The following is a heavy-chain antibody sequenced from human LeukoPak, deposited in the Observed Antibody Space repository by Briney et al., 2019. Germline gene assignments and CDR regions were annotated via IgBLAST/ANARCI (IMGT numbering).Heavy chain of an antibody. CDR3: ARGRITMVRGVIISDWFDP. V-gene: IGHV4-30-2*01. J-gene: IGHJ5*02. CDR1: GGSISSGGYS. CDR2: IYHSGST. D-gene: IGHD3-10*01. Sequence: SQTLSLTCAVSGGSISSGGYSWSWIRQPPGKGLEWIGYIYHSGSTYYNPSLKSRVTISVDGPKNQFSLKLSSVTAADTAVYYCARGRITMVRGVIISDWFDPWGQGTLVTVSS.